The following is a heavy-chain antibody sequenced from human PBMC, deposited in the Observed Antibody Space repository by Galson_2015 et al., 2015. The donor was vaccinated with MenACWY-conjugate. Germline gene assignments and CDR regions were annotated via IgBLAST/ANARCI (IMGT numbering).Heavy chain of an antibody. J-gene: IGHJ6*02. CDR1: GYTFTSYY. V-gene: IGHV1-46*01. Sequence: SVKVSCKASGYTFTSYYMHWVRQAPGQGLEWMGIINPSGGSTSYAQKFQGRVTMTRDTSTSTVYMELSSLRSEDTAVYYCARELLDIVVVPAAPYGMDVWGQGTTVTVSS. D-gene: IGHD2-2*01. CDR2: INPSGGST. CDR3: ARELLDIVVVPAAPYGMDV.